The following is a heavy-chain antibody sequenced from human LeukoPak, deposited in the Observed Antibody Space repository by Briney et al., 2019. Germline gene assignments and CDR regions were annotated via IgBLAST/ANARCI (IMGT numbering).Heavy chain of an antibody. Sequence: SQTLSLTCAVSGGSISSGGYSWSWIRQPPGKGLEWIGYIYHSGSTYYNPSLKSRVTISVDRSKNQFSLKLSSVTAADTAVYYCARGHIENYFDYWGQGTLVTVSS. CDR1: GGSISSGGYS. CDR2: IYHSGST. D-gene: IGHD2-21*01. J-gene: IGHJ4*02. V-gene: IGHV4-30-2*01. CDR3: ARGHIENYFDY.